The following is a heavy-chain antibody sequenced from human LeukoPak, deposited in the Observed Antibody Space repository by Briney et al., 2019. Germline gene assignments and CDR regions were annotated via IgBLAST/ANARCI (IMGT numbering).Heavy chain of an antibody. Sequence: SETLSLTCAVYGGSFSGYYWSWIRQPPGKGLEWIGEINHSGSTNYNPSLKSRVTISVDTSKNQFSLKLSSVTAADTAVYYCARHLGRWGQGTLVTVSS. CDR1: GGSFSGYY. V-gene: IGHV4-34*01. CDR2: INHSGST. CDR3: ARHLGR. J-gene: IGHJ4*02.